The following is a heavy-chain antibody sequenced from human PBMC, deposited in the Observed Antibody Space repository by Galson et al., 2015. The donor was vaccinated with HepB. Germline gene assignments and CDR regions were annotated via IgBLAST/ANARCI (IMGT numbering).Heavy chain of an antibody. V-gene: IGHV3-49*04. Sequence: SLRLSCAASGFTFGDYAMSWVRQAPGKGLEWVGFIRSKDYVGTTEYAAPVKGRFTISRDDSKSIAYLQMNSLKTEDTAVYYCTRDLRGPREGYCSGGSCYPPRVGYFGMDVWGQGTTVTVSS. D-gene: IGHD2-15*01. CDR1: GFTFGDYA. CDR3: TRDLRGPREGYCSGGSCYPPRVGYFGMDV. J-gene: IGHJ6*02. CDR2: IRSKDYVGTT.